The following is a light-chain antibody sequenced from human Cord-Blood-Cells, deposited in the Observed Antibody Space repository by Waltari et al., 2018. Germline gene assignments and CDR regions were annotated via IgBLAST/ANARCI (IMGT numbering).Light chain of an antibody. CDR3: CSYAGSYTWV. V-gene: IGLV2-11*01. J-gene: IGLJ3*02. Sequence: QSALTPPRPVSGSPGQSVTIPFPGTSSHVGGFNYVSWYQQHPGKAPNLMIYDVSKRPSGVPDRFSGSKSGNTASLTISGLQAEDEADYYCCSYAGSYTWVFGGGTKLTVL. CDR1: SSHVGGFNY. CDR2: DVS.